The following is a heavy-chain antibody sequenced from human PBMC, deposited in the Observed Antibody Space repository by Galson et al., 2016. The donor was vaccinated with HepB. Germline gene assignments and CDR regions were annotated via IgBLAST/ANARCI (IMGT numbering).Heavy chain of an antibody. CDR1: GDSISSGKW. Sequence: SETLSLTCAVSGDSISSGKWWGWIRQPPGKGLEWIGFIYYSGSTYYNPSLKSRVTISVDTSKNQFSLKLSSVTAVDTAAYYCARKLDGSYPFGHWGQGSLVTVSS. D-gene: IGHD1-26*01. V-gene: IGHV4-28*01. CDR2: IYYSGST. J-gene: IGHJ4*02. CDR3: ARKLDGSYPFGH.